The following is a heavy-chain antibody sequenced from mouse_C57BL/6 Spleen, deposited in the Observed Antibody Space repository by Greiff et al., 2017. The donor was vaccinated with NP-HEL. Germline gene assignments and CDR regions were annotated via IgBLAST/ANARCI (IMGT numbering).Heavy chain of an antibody. J-gene: IGHJ3*01. V-gene: IGHV10-3*01. CDR3: MREDDGYYGFAY. CDR1: GFTFTTYA. D-gene: IGHD2-3*01. Sequence: EVKLVESGGGLVQPKGSLTLSCAASGFTFTTYAMHWVRQAPGKGLEWVARIRSKSSNYATYYADSVKDRFTISRDDSQNMLYLQMNTLKTEDTAMYYCMREDDGYYGFAYWGQGTLVTVSA. CDR2: IRSKSSNYAT.